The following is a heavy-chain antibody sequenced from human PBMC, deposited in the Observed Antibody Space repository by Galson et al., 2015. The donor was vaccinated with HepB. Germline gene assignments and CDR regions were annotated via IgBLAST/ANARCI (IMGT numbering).Heavy chain of an antibody. D-gene: IGHD4-23*01. V-gene: IGHV6-1*01. CDR1: GDSVSSNSAA. Sequence: CAISGDSVSSNSAAWHWIRQSPSRGLEWLGRTYYRSKWYNDYAVSVKSRITINPDTSKNQLSLQLNSVTPEHTAVFYWSRDSVDGGHCTFDNWGQGSLVTVSS. J-gene: IGHJ4*02. CDR3: SRDSVDGGHCTFDN. CDR2: TYYRSKWYN.